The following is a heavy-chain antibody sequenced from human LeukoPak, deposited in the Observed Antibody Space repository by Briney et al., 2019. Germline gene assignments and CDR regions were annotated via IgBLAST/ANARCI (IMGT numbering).Heavy chain of an antibody. CDR2: INHSGST. J-gene: IGHJ4*02. Sequence: SETLSLTCADYGGSFSGYYWSWIRQPPGKGLEWIGEINHSGSTNYNPSLKSRATISVDTSKNQFSLKLSSVTAADTAVYYCARARTVLLWFGESEGSYYFDYWGQGTLVTVSS. CDR1: GGSFSGYY. V-gene: IGHV4-34*01. CDR3: ARARTVLLWFGESEGSYYFDY. D-gene: IGHD3-10*01.